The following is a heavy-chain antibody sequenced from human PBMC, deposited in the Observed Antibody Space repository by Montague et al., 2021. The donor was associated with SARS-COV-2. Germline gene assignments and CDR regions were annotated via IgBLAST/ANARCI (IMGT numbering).Heavy chain of an antibody. V-gene: IGHV4-39*02. J-gene: IGHJ4*02. Sequence: SETLSLTCSVSSGSIISSGYYWGWIRQPPGQELEWIGNIDYSGTTXYXXXXQXGGTISVDTSKNHLSLRLSSVTAADTAVYFCARGMIRGVTTPFDYWGQGSQVTVSS. CDR2: IDYSGTT. D-gene: IGHD3-10*01. CDR1: SGSIISSGYY. CDR3: ARGMIRGVTTPFDY.